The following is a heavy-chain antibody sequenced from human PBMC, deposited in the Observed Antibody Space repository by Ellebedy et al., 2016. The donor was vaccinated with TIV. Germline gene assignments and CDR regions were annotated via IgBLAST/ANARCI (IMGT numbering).Heavy chain of an antibody. Sequence: PGGSLRLSCAASGFTFSSYSMNWVRQAPGKGLEWVSSISSSSSYIHYADSVKGRFTISRDNAKNSLYLQMNILRAEDTAVYYCAKIVDRSGYYSSYFENWGQGTLVAVSS. V-gene: IGHV3-21*04. CDR3: AKIVDRSGYYSSYFEN. D-gene: IGHD3-22*01. J-gene: IGHJ1*01. CDR2: ISSSSSYI. CDR1: GFTFSSYS.